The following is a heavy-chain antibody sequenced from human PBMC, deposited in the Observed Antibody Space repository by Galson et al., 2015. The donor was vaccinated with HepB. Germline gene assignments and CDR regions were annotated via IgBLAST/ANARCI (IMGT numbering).Heavy chain of an antibody. Sequence: SVKVSCKASGGTFNSYAISWVRQAPGQGLEWMGRIIPILGIANYAQKFQGRVTITADKSTSTAYMELSSLRSEDTAVYYCARPMNDDGDYRRRHAFDIWGQGTIVTVSS. CDR3: ARPMNDDGDYRRRHAFDI. CDR1: GGTFNSYA. CDR2: IIPILGIA. D-gene: IGHD4-17*01. J-gene: IGHJ3*02. V-gene: IGHV1-69*04.